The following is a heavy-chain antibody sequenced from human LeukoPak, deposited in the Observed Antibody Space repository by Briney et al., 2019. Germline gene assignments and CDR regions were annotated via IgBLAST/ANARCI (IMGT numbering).Heavy chain of an antibody. CDR1: GFTFSSYE. Sequence: GGSLRLSCTASGFTFSSYEMNWVRQAPGKGLEWVSYISSGTTTIYYADSVKGRFTISRDNAKSSLYLQMNSLRAEDTAVYYCARRYCSSTSCTLDYWGQGTLVTVSS. D-gene: IGHD2-2*01. V-gene: IGHV3-48*03. CDR3: ARRYCSSTSCTLDY. CDR2: ISSGTTTI. J-gene: IGHJ4*02.